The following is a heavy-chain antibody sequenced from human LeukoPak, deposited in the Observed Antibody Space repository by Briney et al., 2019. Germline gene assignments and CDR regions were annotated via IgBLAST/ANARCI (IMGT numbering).Heavy chain of an antibody. J-gene: IGHJ6*03. CDR3: ARGAAGPPDSGYSYYYMDV. CDR1: GGSISSYY. CDR2: IYYSGST. D-gene: IGHD1-26*01. Sequence: KPSETLSLTCTVSGGSISSYYWSWIRQPPGKGLEWIGYIYYSGSTNYNPSLKSRVTMSVDTSENQFSLKLSSVTAADTAVYYCARGAAGPPDSGYSYYYMDVWGKGTTVTISS. V-gene: IGHV4-59*12.